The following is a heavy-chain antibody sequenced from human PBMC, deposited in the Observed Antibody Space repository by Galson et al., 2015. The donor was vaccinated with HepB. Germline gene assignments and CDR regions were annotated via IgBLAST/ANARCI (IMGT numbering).Heavy chain of an antibody. CDR2: INAGNGNT. D-gene: IGHD6-19*01. V-gene: IGHV1-3*01. CDR3: ARGLGPANSSGWSGWFDP. Sequence: SVKVSCKASGYTFTSYAMHWVRQAPGQRLEWMGWINAGNGNTKYSQKFQGRVTITRDTSASTAYMELSSLRSEDTAVYYCARGLGPANSSGWSGWFDPWGQGTLVTVSS. CDR1: GYTFTSYA. J-gene: IGHJ5*02.